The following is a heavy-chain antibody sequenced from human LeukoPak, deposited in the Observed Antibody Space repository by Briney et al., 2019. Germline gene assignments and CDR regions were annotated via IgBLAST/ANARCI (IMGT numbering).Heavy chain of an antibody. CDR1: GYTFTSYD. CDR3: ASARGGSSRPFFVYYMDV. V-gene: IGHV1-8*03. D-gene: IGHD6-13*01. CDR2: MNPNSGNT. J-gene: IGHJ6*03. Sequence: GASVKVSCKASGYTFTSYDINWVRQATGQGLEWMGWMNPNSGNTGYAQKFQGRVTITRNTSISTAYMELSSLRSEDTAVYYCASARGGSSRPFFVYYMDVWGKGTTVTVSS.